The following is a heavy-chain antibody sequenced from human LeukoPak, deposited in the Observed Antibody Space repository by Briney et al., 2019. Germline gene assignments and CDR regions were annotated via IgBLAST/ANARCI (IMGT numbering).Heavy chain of an antibody. Sequence: PGRSLRLSCAASGFTFSTHGMHWVRQAPGKGLEWVAVIWYDGSDKYYADSVKGRFTISRDNSKNTLYLQMNSLRAEDTAVYYCAKSRDSSGYDAFDIWGQGTMVTVSS. CDR1: GFTFSTHG. J-gene: IGHJ3*02. CDR2: IWYDGSDK. V-gene: IGHV3-33*06. CDR3: AKSRDSSGYDAFDI. D-gene: IGHD3-22*01.